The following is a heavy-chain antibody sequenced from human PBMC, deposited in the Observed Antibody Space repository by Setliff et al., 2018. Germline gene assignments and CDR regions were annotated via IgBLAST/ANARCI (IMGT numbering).Heavy chain of an antibody. CDR1: GGSISSSNW. D-gene: IGHD4-17*01. CDR3: ASPGATVTTLELLYY. CDR2: IYHSGST. J-gene: IGHJ4*02. Sequence: SETLSLTCAVSGGSISSSNWWSWVRQPPGKGLEWIGEIYHSGSTNYNPSLKSRVTISVDKSKNQFSLKLSSVTAADTAVYYCASPGATVTTLELLYYWGQGTLVTAPQ. V-gene: IGHV4-4*02.